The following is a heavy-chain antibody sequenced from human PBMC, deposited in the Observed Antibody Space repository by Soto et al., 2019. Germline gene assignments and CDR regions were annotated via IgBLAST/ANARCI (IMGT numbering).Heavy chain of an antibody. CDR1: GFTFSSYA. V-gene: IGHV3-23*01. D-gene: IGHD1-26*01. Sequence: GGSLRLSCAASGFTFSSYAMSWVRQAPGKGLEWVSAIRGSGGSTYYADSVKGRFTISRDNSKNTLYLQMNSLSAEDTAVYYCAKDLASGSSSSEYFQHWGQGTLVTVSS. J-gene: IGHJ1*01. CDR2: IRGSGGST. CDR3: AKDLASGSSSSEYFQH.